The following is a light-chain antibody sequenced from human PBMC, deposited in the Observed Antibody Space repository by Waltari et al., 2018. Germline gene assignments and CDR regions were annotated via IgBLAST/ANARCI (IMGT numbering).Light chain of an antibody. V-gene: IGKV4-1*01. CDR3: QQYYSTCQ. CDR1: QSVLHSSNNKNY. Sequence: DIVMTQSPDSLAVSLGERATINCKSSQSVLHSSNNKNYLAWYQQKPGQPPKLLIYWASTREAGVPDRLRGSGSGTDFTLTISSLQAEDVAVYYCQQYYSTCQFGQGTKVEIK. CDR2: WAS. J-gene: IGKJ1*01.